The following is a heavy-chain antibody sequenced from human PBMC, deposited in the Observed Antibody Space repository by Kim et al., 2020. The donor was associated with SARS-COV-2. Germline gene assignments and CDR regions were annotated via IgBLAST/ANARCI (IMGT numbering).Heavy chain of an antibody. J-gene: IGHJ4*02. CDR3: ARGVGHLDN. Sequence: SETLSLTCTVSGGSISSGTYFWSWIRQPAGKGLEWIGRIYTSGSTNYNPSLKSRVTISVDTSKNQFSLKLSSVTAADTAVYYCARGVGHLDNWGQGTLVTVSS. CDR1: GGSISSGTYF. CDR2: IYTSGST. D-gene: IGHD1-26*01. V-gene: IGHV4-61*02.